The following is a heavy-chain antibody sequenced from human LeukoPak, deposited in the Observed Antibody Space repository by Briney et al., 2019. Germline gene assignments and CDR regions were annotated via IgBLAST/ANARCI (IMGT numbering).Heavy chain of an antibody. Sequence: GGSLRLSCAACGFTFSDHYMHWVRQAPGKGLEGVGRTKSKTNSYTTEYAASVKGRFTISRDDSQNSLYLQMNSLKIEDTAVYYCGTGLTGTVDYWGQGTLVTVSS. J-gene: IGHJ4*02. CDR1: GFTFSDHY. CDR3: GTGLTGTVDY. CDR2: TKSKTNSYTT. V-gene: IGHV3-72*01. D-gene: IGHD1/OR15-1a*01.